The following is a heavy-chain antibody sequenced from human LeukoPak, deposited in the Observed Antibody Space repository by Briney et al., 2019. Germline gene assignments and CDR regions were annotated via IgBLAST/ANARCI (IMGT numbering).Heavy chain of an antibody. V-gene: IGHV1-18*01. Sequence: ASVKVSCKASGYTFTSYGISWVRQAPGQGLEWMGWISAYNDNTNYAQKLQGRVTMTTDTSTSTAYMELRSLRSDDTAVYYCARDFNPYYDILTGYYNFDYWGQGTLVTVSS. J-gene: IGHJ4*02. CDR1: GYTFTSYG. CDR3: ARDFNPYYDILTGYYNFDY. CDR2: ISAYNDNT. D-gene: IGHD3-9*01.